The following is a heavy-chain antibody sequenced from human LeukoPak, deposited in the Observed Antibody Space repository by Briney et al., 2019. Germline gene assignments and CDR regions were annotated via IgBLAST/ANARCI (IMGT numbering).Heavy chain of an antibody. CDR3: ARGEECRGGSCYSDFYYYYGMDV. V-gene: IGHV3-11*01. CDR2: ISSSGNTI. CDR1: GFTFSDYF. J-gene: IGHJ6*02. Sequence: PGGSLRLSCAASGFTFSDYFMTWIRQAPGKGLEWISYISSSGNTIGYADSVRGRFTISRDNTKNSLFLQLKSLRAEDTAVYYCARGEECRGGSCYSDFYYYYGMDVWGQGTTVTVSS. D-gene: IGHD2-15*01.